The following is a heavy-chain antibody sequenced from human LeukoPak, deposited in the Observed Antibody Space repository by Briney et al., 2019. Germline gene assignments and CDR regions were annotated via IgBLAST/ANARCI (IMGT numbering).Heavy chain of an antibody. CDR2: ISWNSGSI. V-gene: IGHV3-9*03. Sequence: GGSLRLSCVGSGFSFSSYWMSWVRQAPGKGLEWVSGISWNSGSIGYADSVKGRFTISRDNAKNSLYLQMNSLRAEDMALYYCAKGSYGRGDYFDYWGQGTLVTVSS. CDR1: GFSFSSYW. J-gene: IGHJ4*02. CDR3: AKGSYGRGDYFDY. D-gene: IGHD5-18*01.